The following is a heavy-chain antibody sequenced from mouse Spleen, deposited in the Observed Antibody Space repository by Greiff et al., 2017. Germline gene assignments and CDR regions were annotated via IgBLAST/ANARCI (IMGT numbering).Heavy chain of an antibody. J-gene: IGHJ3*01. D-gene: IGHD3-1*01. CDR1: GYTFTSYW. CDR2: IDPSDSYT. V-gene: IGHV1-50*01. Sequence: VQLQQPGAELVKPGASVKLSCKASGYTFTSYWMQWVKQRPGQGLEWIGEIDPSDSYTNYNQKFKGKATLTVDTSSSTAYMQLSSLTSEDSAVYYCARSGASSGYAAYWGQGTLVTVSA. CDR3: ARSGASSGYAAY.